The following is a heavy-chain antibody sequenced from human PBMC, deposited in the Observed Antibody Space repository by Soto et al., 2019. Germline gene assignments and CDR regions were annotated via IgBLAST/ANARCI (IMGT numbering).Heavy chain of an antibody. D-gene: IGHD1-26*01. CDR3: ARLSGSYNDRYFDN. J-gene: IGHJ4*02. CDR2: INHSGST. Sequence: PSDTLSLTCAVYGGSFSGYYWTWIRQPPGTGLEWIGEINHSGSTNYNPSLKSRLTISVDTSNNQFSLKVKSVTAADTAVYFCARLSGSYNDRYFDNWGQGTLVTVS. CDR1: GGSFSGYY. V-gene: IGHV4-34*01.